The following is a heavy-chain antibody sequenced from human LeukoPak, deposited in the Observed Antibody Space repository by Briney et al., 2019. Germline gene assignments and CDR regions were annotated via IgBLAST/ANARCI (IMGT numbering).Heavy chain of an antibody. J-gene: IGHJ6*02. CDR3: ARVNPQPDYYYYVMDV. CDR2: TRNKANSYTT. D-gene: IGHD1-14*01. Sequence: GGSLRLSCAASGFTFSDHYMDWVGQAPGKGLEWGGRTRNKANSYTTKYAASVNGRFTISRDDSKNSLFLQMNSLKTEDTAVYYCARVNPQPDYYYYVMDVWGQGTTVTVSS. CDR1: GFTFSDHY. V-gene: IGHV3-72*01.